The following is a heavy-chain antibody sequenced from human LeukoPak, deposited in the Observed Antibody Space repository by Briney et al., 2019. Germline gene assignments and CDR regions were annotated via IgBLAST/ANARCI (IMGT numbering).Heavy chain of an antibody. V-gene: IGHV3-11*06. D-gene: IGHD6-13*01. CDR1: GVILCDYY. CDR3: ARVVSIAAAGTSDY. Sequence: PGGSLRLSCAPSGVILCDYYMTGTRQAPGKGLEWLSYISGGGRDTNYADSVKGRFTTSRDNAKNSLYLQMNALCSNDADVPYCARVVSIAAAGTSDYWGQGTLVTVSS. J-gene: IGHJ4*02. CDR2: ISGGGRDT.